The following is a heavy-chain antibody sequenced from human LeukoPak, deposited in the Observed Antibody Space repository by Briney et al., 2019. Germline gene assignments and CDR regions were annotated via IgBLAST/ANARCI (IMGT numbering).Heavy chain of an antibody. CDR1: EFTFSSHA. Sequence: GGSPRLSCVASEFTFSSHAMNWVRQAPGKGLEWVSSISGGGESTYYADSVKGRFTVSRDNSKNTLYLQINSLRGEDTAVYYCAKGKYSSGGVPDYWGQGTLVTVSS. CDR2: ISGGGEST. J-gene: IGHJ4*02. CDR3: AKGKYSSGGVPDY. V-gene: IGHV3-23*01. D-gene: IGHD6-19*01.